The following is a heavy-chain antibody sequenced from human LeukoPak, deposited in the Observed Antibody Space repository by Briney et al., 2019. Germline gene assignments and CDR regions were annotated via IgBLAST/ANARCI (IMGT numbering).Heavy chain of an antibody. V-gene: IGHV3-21*01. CDR1: GFTFNTYE. Sequence: PGGSLKFSCATSGFTFNTYEMNWVHQAPGKGLEWVSSISSSSSYIYYADSVKGRFTISRDNAKNSLHLQMNSLRAEDTAVYYCARDFDYWGQGTLVTVSS. CDR3: ARDFDY. CDR2: ISSSSSYI. J-gene: IGHJ4*02.